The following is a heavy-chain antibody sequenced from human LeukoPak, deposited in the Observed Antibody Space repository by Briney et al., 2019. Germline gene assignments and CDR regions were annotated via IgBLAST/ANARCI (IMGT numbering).Heavy chain of an antibody. CDR1: GGSISSYY. V-gene: IGHV4-59*01. CDR3: ARVQPDAPLLWFGEQTNKYFDY. Sequence: SETLSLTCTVSGGSISSYYWSWIRQPPGKGLEWIGYIYYSGSTNYNPSLKSRVTISVDTSKNQFSLKLSSVTAADTAVYYCARVQPDAPLLWFGEQTNKYFDYWGQGTLVTVSS. CDR2: IYYSGST. J-gene: IGHJ4*02. D-gene: IGHD3-10*01.